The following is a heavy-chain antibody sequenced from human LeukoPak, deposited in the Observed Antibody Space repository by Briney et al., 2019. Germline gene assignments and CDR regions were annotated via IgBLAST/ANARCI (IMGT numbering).Heavy chain of an antibody. D-gene: IGHD6-19*01. V-gene: IGHV4-39*07. Sequence: SETLSLTCTVSGGSISSGSYFWGWIRQPPGKGLEWIGTIYYSGITYYNPSLKSRVTISVDTSKNQFSLQLNSVTPEDTAVYYCAREATGWRPLDFWGQGTLVTVSS. CDR1: GGSISSGSYF. J-gene: IGHJ4*02. CDR2: IYYSGIT. CDR3: AREATGWRPLDF.